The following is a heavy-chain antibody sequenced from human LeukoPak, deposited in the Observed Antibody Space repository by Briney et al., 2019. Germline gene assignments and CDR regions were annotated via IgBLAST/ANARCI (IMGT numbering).Heavy chain of an antibody. Sequence: PSETLSLTCGVSGGSVTSTSWWTWVRQPPGKGLEWIGEVHLDGRTNYNPSLKSRLTISVDLSENHISLKLTSVTAADTAVYYCAREGGFFRPLDYSGQGTLVTVSS. CDR3: AREGGFFRPLDY. V-gene: IGHV4-4*02. CDR1: GGSVTSTSW. D-gene: IGHD3-3*01. J-gene: IGHJ4*02. CDR2: VHLDGRT.